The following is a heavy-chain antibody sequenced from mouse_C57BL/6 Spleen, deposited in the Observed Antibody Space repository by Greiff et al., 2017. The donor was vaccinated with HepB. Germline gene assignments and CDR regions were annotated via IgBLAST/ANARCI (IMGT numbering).Heavy chain of an antibody. CDR2: IDPSDSYT. CDR1: GYTFTSYW. J-gene: IGHJ2*01. V-gene: IGHV1-69*01. CDR3: ARKGEWDY. Sequence: VQLQQPGAELVMPGASVKLSCKASGYTFTSYWMHWVKQRPGQGLEWIGEIDPSDSYTNYNQKFKGKSTLTVDKSSSTAYMQLSSLTSEDSAVYYCARKGEWDYWGQGTTLTVSS.